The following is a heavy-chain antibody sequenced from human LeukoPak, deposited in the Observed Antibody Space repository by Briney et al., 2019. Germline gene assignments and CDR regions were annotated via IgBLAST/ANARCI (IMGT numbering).Heavy chain of an antibody. V-gene: IGHV3-30*18. CDR3: AKTLPSGWYNFDY. D-gene: IGHD6-19*01. J-gene: IGHJ4*02. CDR2: ISYDGSSK. Sequence: GGSLRLSCAASGFTFSSYGMHWVRQAPGKGLEWVAVISYDGSSKYYADSVKGRFTISRDNSKNTLYPQMNSLKIEDTAVYYCAKTLPSGWYNFDYWGQGTLVTVSS. CDR1: GFTFSSYG.